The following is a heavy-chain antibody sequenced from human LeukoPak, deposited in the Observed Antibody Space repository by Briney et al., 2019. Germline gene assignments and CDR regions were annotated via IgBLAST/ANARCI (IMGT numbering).Heavy chain of an antibody. J-gene: IGHJ5*02. CDR3: ARLVYCSSTSCYTNWFDP. D-gene: IGHD2-2*02. Sequence: SETLSLTCTVSGGSISSYYWSWIRQPAGKGLEWIGRIYTGGSTNYNPSLKSRVNLSVDPSKHQSSLKLSCVTAADKAVYYCARLVYCSSTSCYTNWFDPWGQGNLVTVSS. V-gene: IGHV4-4*07. CDR1: GGSISSYY. CDR2: IYTGGST.